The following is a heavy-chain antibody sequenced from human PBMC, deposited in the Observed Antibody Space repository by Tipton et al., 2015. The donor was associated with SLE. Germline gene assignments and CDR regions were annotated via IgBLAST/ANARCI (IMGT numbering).Heavy chain of an antibody. CDR2: IFFSGDT. D-gene: IGHD2-2*01. Sequence: TLSLTCTVSGASITNTNYYWGWIRQPPGKGLEWIGTIFFSGDTYYNPPLKSRVTTSVDTPKNQFSLNLSSVTAADTAVYYCARLHVDAWPFDHWGQGTLVTVSS. CDR1: GASITNTNYY. CDR3: ARLHVDAWPFDH. J-gene: IGHJ4*02. V-gene: IGHV4-39*01.